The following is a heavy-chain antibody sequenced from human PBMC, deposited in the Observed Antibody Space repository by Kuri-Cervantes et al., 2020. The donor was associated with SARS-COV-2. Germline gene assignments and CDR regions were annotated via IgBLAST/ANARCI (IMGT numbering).Heavy chain of an antibody. J-gene: IGHJ3*02. CDR3: ARVPQGVAGSAFDI. V-gene: IGHV4-61*09. D-gene: IGHD6-19*01. CDR2: IYTSGST. Sequence: LRLSCTVSGGSISSGSYYWSWIRQPAGKGLEWIGYIYTSGSTNYNPSLKSRVTISVDTSKNQFSLKLSSVTAADTAVYYCARVPQGVAGSAFDIWGQGTMVTVSS. CDR1: GGSISSGSYY.